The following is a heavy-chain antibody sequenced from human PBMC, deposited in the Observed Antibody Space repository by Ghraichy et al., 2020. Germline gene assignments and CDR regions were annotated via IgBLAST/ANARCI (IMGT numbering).Heavy chain of an antibody. CDR2: VYYDGGT. Sequence: LRLSCAVSGASINNGYNYWNWIRQPAGTGLEWIGRVYYDGGTNYNPSLKSRLTMTLDTSRNEVSLKLDSVTAADTAIYYCARQTFTVFGVAASTFDIWGQGTMVTVSS. V-gene: IGHV4-61*02. CDR3: ARQTFTVFGVAASTFDI. CDR1: GASINNGYNY. J-gene: IGHJ3*02. D-gene: IGHD3-3*01.